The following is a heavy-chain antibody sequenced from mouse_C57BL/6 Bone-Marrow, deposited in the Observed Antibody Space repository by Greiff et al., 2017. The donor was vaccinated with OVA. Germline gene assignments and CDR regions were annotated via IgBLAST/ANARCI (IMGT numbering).Heavy chain of an antibody. Sequence: EVHLVESGAELVKPGASVKLSCTASGFNIKDYYMHWVKQRTEQGLEWIGRIDPEDGETKYAPKFQGKATITADTSSNTAYLQLSSLTSEDTAVYYCARGAYYSNPYYAMDYWGQGTSVTVSS. CDR2: IDPEDGET. D-gene: IGHD2-5*01. CDR1: GFNIKDYY. CDR3: ARGAYYSNPYYAMDY. V-gene: IGHV14-2*01. J-gene: IGHJ4*01.